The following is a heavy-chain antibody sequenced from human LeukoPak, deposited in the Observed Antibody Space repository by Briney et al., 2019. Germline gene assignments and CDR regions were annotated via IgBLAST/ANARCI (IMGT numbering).Heavy chain of an antibody. J-gene: IGHJ4*02. CDR3: ARGVEPLAANTLAY. CDR2: LYSDGNT. CDR1: GFTVITND. V-gene: IGHV3-53*01. D-gene: IGHD1-14*01. Sequence: GGSLRLSCAASGFTVITNDMTWVRQAPGKGLEWVSGLYSDGNTKYADSVQGRFTISRDNSKNTLYLEMNSLSPDDTAVYYCARGVEPLAANTLAYWGQGTLVTVSS.